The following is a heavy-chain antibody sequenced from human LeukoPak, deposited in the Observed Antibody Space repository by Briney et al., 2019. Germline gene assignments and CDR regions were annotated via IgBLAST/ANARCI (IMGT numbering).Heavy chain of an antibody. CDR1: GFTSSRSR. Sequence: PGGSLRLSREDPGFTSSRSRMYWGRHTPGKGLMWVSRINSDGSATTYADFVKGRFTISRDNAKNTVYLQMNSLRVDDTAIYYCERDYGAWGQGTLVTVSP. J-gene: IGHJ5*02. CDR2: INSDGSAT. V-gene: IGHV3-74*03. CDR3: ERDYGA. D-gene: IGHD4/OR15-4a*01.